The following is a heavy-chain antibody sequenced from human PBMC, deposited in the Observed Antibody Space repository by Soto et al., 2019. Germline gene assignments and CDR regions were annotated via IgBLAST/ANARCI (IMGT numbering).Heavy chain of an antibody. Sequence: ASVKVSCKASGYTFTGYYMHWVRQAPGQGLEWMGWINPNSGGTNYAQKFQGWVTMTRDTSISTAYMELSRLRSDDTAVYYCARDRCTNGVCRLDYWGQGTLVTVSS. V-gene: IGHV1-2*04. CDR3: ARDRCTNGVCRLDY. CDR1: GYTFTGYY. D-gene: IGHD2-8*01. J-gene: IGHJ4*02. CDR2: INPNSGGT.